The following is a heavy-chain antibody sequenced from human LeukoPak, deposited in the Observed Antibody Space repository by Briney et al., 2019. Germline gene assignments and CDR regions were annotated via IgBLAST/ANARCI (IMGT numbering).Heavy chain of an antibody. D-gene: IGHD3-16*02. Sequence: GSLRLSRAASGFTFSSYSMNWVRQAPGKGLEWVSSISSSSYIYYADSVKGRLTISRDNAKNSLYLQMNSLRAEDTAVYYCARESMITFGGVIAAFDYWGQGTLVTVSS. CDR3: ARESMITFGGVIAAFDY. CDR1: GFTFSSYS. V-gene: IGHV3-21*01. CDR2: ISSSSYI. J-gene: IGHJ4*02.